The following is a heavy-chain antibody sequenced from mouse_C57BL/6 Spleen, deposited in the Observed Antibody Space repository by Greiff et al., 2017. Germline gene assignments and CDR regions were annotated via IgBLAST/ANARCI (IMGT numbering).Heavy chain of an antibody. Sequence: QVQLQQPGTELVKPGASVKLSCKASGYTFTSYWMHWVKQRPGQGLEWIGNINPSNGGTNCNEKFKSKATLTVDKSSSTAYMQLSSLTSEDSAVYYCARLEGNYVAWFAYWGQGTLVTVSA. D-gene: IGHD1-1*01. CDR1: GYTFTSYW. CDR3: ARLEGNYVAWFAY. J-gene: IGHJ3*01. CDR2: INPSNGGT. V-gene: IGHV1-53*01.